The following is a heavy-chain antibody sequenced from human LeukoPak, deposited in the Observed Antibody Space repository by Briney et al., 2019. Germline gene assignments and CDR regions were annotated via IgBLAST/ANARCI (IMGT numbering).Heavy chain of an antibody. Sequence: ASVKVSCKASGGTFSSYAISWVRQAPGQGLEWMGGIIPIFGTANYAQKFQGRVTITTDESTSTAYMELSSLRSEDTAVYYCARGIYGSGSYYHPNYDYWGQGTLVTVSS. CDR3: ARGIYGSGSYYHPNYDY. CDR2: IIPIFGTA. D-gene: IGHD3-10*01. J-gene: IGHJ4*02. V-gene: IGHV1-69*05. CDR1: GGTFSSYA.